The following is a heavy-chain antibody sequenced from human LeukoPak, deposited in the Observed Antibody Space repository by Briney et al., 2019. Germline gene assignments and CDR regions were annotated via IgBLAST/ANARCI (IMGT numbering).Heavy chain of an antibody. CDR3: ASMTTYCGGDCYFFDY. V-gene: IGHV3-48*03. CDR1: GFTFSSYA. D-gene: IGHD2-21*02. Sequence: GGSLRLSCAASGFTFSSYAMHWVRQAPGKGLEWVSYISNSGNIIYYADSVKGRFTISRDNAKNSLYLQMSSLRAEDTAVYYCASMTTYCGGDCYFFDYWGQGTLVTVSS. CDR2: ISNSGNII. J-gene: IGHJ4*02.